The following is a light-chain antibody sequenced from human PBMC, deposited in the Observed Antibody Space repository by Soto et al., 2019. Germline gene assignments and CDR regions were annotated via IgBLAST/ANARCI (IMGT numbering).Light chain of an antibody. Sequence: EIVMTQSPATLSVSPGERATLACRASQSVSSNLAWYQQKPGQAPRLLIYGASTRATGIPARFSDSGSGTEFTLTISSLQSEDFAVYYCQHYNNWPRTFGQGTKVDIK. CDR2: GAS. CDR3: QHYNNWPRT. J-gene: IGKJ1*01. CDR1: QSVSSN. V-gene: IGKV3-15*01.